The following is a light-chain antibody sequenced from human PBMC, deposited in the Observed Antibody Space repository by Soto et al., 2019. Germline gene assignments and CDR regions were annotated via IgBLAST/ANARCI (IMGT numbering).Light chain of an antibody. CDR1: QSVTTN. V-gene: IGKV3-15*01. CDR3: QQYINWPRT. Sequence: EIVMTQSPATLSVSPGERATLSCRASQSVTTNLAWYQQTPGQAPRLLIYGASTRATGVSARFSGSGSGTEFTLTISSLQSEDLAVYYCQQYINWPRTVGQGTKVEIK. CDR2: GAS. J-gene: IGKJ1*01.